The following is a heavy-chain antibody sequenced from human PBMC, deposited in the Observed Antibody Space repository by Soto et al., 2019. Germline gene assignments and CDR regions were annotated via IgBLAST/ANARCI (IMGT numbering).Heavy chain of an antibody. CDR1: GGSISTVGHY. D-gene: IGHD1-1*01. Sequence: PSETLSLTCSVSGGSISTVGHYWTWIRQPPGKGLEWIGSIYHTGSTYYSKFLRSRLTMSVDTSKSQFSLRLSSVTAADTAVYYCARATGTLRSRNCDYWGQGSLVTAPQ. V-gene: IGHV4-31*03. CDR3: ARATGTLRSRNCDY. CDR2: IYHTGST. J-gene: IGHJ4*02.